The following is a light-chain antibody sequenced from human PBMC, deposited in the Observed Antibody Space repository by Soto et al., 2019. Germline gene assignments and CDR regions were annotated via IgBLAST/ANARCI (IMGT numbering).Light chain of an antibody. CDR3: QQYGSSLLS. Sequence: DIQVTQSPTSLSASVRDRVTTTRLASQDVSNELGWFQQKPGKAPKRLIFGASNLESGVPSRFSGSGSGTDFTLSISRLEPEDFAVYYCQQYGSSLLSFGGVTKVDFK. V-gene: IGKV1-17*01. CDR2: GAS. J-gene: IGKJ4*01. CDR1: QDVSNE.